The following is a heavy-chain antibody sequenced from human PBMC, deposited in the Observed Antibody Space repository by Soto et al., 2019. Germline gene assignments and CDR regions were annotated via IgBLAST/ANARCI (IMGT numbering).Heavy chain of an antibody. Sequence: GGSLKLSCAASGFTFSSYSMNWVRQAPGKGLEWVSYISSSSSTIYYADSVKGRFTISRDNAKNSLYLQMNSLRAEDTVVYYCASVYYGILAGYARFDPWGQGTLVIVSS. CDR1: GFTFSSYS. CDR2: ISSSSSTI. D-gene: IGHD3-9*01. CDR3: ASVYYGILAGYARFDP. J-gene: IGHJ5*02. V-gene: IGHV3-48*01.